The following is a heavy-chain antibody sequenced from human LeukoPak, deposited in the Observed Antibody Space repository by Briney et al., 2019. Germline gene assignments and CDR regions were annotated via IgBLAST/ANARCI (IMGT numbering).Heavy chain of an antibody. CDR1: GGSISSYY. D-gene: IGHD2-2*01. J-gene: IGHJ6*02. CDR2: IYYSGST. CDR3: ARVGRNCSSTSCYRPYYYGMDV. Sequence: SETLSLTCTVSGGSISSYYWSWIRQPPGKGLGWIGYIYYSGSTNYNPSLKSRVTISVDTSKNQFSLKLSSVTAADTAVYHCARVGRNCSSTSCYRPYYYGMDVWGQGTTVTVSS. V-gene: IGHV4-59*01.